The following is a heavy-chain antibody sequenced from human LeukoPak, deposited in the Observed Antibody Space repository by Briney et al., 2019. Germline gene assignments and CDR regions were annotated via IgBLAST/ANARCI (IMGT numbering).Heavy chain of an antibody. CDR3: ARSIVGASPFDY. Sequence: SSETLSLTCTVSGASISSGNYYWGWIRQPPGKGLEWLGSIYYSGDTYNNPPLKSRVTISVDTAKSQFPLRLTSMTAADTAVYYCARSIVGASPFDYWGQGTLVTVSS. D-gene: IGHD1-26*01. CDR2: IYYSGDT. J-gene: IGHJ4*02. V-gene: IGHV4-39*06. CDR1: GASISSGNYY.